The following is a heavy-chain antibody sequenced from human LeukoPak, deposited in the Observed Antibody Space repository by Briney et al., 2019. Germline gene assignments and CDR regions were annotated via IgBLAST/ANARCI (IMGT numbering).Heavy chain of an antibody. J-gene: IGHJ4*02. CDR1: GGSFSGYC. V-gene: IGHV4-34*01. CDR3: ARQAMVRGVINY. D-gene: IGHD3-10*01. Sequence: SETLSLTCAVYGGSFSGYCWSWIRQPPGKGLEWIGEINHSGSTNYNPSLKSRVTISVDTSKNQFSLKLSSVTAADTAVYYCARQAMVRGVINYWGQGTLVTVSS. CDR2: INHSGST.